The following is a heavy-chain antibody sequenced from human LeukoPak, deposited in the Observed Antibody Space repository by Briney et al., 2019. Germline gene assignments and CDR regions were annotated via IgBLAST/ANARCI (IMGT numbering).Heavy chain of an antibody. CDR3: ARQAWWDHIVVVPVPMDV. CDR1: GYSFTSYW. CDR2: IYPGDSDT. J-gene: IGHJ6*03. Sequence: GESLKISCKGSGYSFTSYWIGWVRQMPGKGLEWMGIIYPGDSDTRYSPSFQGQVTISADKSISTAYLQWSSLKASDTAMYYCARQAWWDHIVVVPVPMDVWGKGTTVTVSS. D-gene: IGHD2-2*01. V-gene: IGHV5-51*01.